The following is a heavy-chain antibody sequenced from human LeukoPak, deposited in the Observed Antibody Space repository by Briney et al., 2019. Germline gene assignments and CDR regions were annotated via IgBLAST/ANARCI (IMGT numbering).Heavy chain of an antibody. CDR1: GFTFSTYW. V-gene: IGHV3-7*03. J-gene: IGHJ4*02. CDR3: ARVSSEMAPRPDY. Sequence: GGSLRLSCAASGFTFSTYWMSWVRQAPGAGLEWVANIKQDGSEKSYVDSVKGRFTISRDNAKNSLYLQMNSLRAEDTAVYYCARVSSEMAPRPDYWGQGTLVTVSS. CDR2: IKQDGSEK. D-gene: IGHD5-24*01.